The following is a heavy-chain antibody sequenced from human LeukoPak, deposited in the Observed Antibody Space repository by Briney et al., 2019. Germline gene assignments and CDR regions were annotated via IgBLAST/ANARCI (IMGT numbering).Heavy chain of an antibody. V-gene: IGHV6-1*01. D-gene: IGHD6-13*01. CDR2: TYYRSKWYN. Sequence: SQTLSLTCAISGDSVSSNSAAWNWIRQSPSRGLEWLGRTYYRSKWYNDYAVSVKSRITINPDTSKNQFSLQLNSVTPEDTAVYYCARVSYSSSWRGPPYNWFDPWGQGTLVTVPS. J-gene: IGHJ5*02. CDR3: ARVSYSSSWRGPPYNWFDP. CDR1: GDSVSSNSAA.